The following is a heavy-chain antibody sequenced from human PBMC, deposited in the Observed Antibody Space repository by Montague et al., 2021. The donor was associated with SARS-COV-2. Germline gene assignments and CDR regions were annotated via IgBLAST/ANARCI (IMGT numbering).Heavy chain of an antibody. Sequence: SETLSLTCTVSGGSISSGGYYWSWIRQHPGKGLEWIGYIYYSGSTNYNPSLKSRVTISVDTSKNQFSLKLSSVTAADTAVYYCARASITMVRGVTRWYFDLRGRGTLVTVSS. V-gene: IGHV4-61*08. J-gene: IGHJ2*01. D-gene: IGHD3-10*01. CDR3: ARASITMVRGVTRWYFDL. CDR1: GGSISSGGYY. CDR2: IYYSGST.